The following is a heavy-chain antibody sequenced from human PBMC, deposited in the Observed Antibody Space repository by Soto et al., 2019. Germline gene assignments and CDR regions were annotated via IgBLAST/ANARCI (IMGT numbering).Heavy chain of an antibody. J-gene: IGHJ6*02. D-gene: IGHD6-13*01. CDR2: TNHSGST. Sequence: QVQLQQWGAGLLKPSETLSLTCAVYGGSFSGYYWSWIRQPPGKGLEWIGETNHSGSTNYNPSLKSRVTISVDTSKNQFSLKLSSVTAADTAVYYCATSRPGIAAAHYYYGMDVWGQGTTVTVSS. CDR3: ATSRPGIAAAHYYYGMDV. V-gene: IGHV4-34*01. CDR1: GGSFSGYY.